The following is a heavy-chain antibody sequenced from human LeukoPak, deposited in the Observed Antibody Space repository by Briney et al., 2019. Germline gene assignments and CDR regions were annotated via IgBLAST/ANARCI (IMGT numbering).Heavy chain of an antibody. J-gene: IGHJ5*02. D-gene: IGHD4-11*01. CDR3: ARDRDYRGFDP. V-gene: IGHV4-30-2*01. CDR1: GGSISSGGYS. CDR2: IYHSGST. Sequence: SETLSLTCAVSGGSISSGGYSWSWIRQPPGKGLEWIGYIYHSGSTYYNPSLKSRVTISVDRSKNQFSLKLSSVTAADTAVYYCARDRDYRGFDPWGQGTLVTVSS.